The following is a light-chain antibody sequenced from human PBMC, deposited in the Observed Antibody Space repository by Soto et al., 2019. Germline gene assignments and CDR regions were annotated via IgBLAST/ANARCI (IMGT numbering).Light chain of an antibody. Sequence: EIVLTQSPDSLAVSLGERATINCKSSQSVFYSPKNKNYLAWYQQKPGQPPKLLIYWASTRESGVPDRFSGSGSGTDFTLTISSLQAEDVAVYYCQQYYATPLTFGPGTKVDIK. CDR2: WAS. CDR1: QSVFYSPKNKNY. CDR3: QQYYATPLT. J-gene: IGKJ3*01. V-gene: IGKV4-1*01.